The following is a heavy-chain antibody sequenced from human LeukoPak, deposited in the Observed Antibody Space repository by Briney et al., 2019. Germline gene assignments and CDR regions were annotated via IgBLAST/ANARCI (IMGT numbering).Heavy chain of an antibody. V-gene: IGHV4-59*01. D-gene: IGHD6-13*01. CDR2: IYYSGST. Sequence: SSETLSLTCTVSGGSISSYYWSWIRQPPGKGLEWIGYIYYSGSTNYNPSLKSRGTISLDTSKNQFSLKLSSVSAADTAVYYCARDEGTLYSPTYAFNIWGQGKMVTVSS. J-gene: IGHJ3*02. CDR3: ARDEGTLYSPTYAFNI. CDR1: GGSISSYY.